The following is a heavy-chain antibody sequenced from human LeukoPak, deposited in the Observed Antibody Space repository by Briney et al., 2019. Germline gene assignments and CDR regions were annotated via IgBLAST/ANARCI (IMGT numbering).Heavy chain of an antibody. CDR2: ISSSSSYI. Sequence: GGSLRLSCAASGFTFSSYSMNWVRQGPGKGLEWVSSISSSSSYIYYADSVKGRFTISRDNAKNSLYLQMNSLRAEDTAVYYCARHDILTGYPSFDYWGQGTLVTVSS. CDR1: GFTFSSYS. J-gene: IGHJ4*02. V-gene: IGHV3-21*01. CDR3: ARHDILTGYPSFDY. D-gene: IGHD3-9*01.